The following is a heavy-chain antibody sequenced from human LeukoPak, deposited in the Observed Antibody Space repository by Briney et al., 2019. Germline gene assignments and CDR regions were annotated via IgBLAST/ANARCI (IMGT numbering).Heavy chain of an antibody. J-gene: IGHJ6*03. CDR3: ARDRAMGNYYYYMDV. Sequence: PGGSLRLSCEASRFTFSKYWMSWVRQAPGKGLEWVANIKQDGSEQNYVDSVKGRFTISRDNAKNSLYLRMNSLRAEDTAVYYCARDRAMGNYYYYMDVWGKGTTVTVSS. V-gene: IGHV3-7*01. D-gene: IGHD5-18*01. CDR2: IKQDGSEQ. CDR1: RFTFSKYW.